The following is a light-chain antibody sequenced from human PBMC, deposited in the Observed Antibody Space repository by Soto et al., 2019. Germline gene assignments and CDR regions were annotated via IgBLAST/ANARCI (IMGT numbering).Light chain of an antibody. J-gene: IGLJ1*01. CDR1: SSDVGGYNY. CDR3: SSYTTSNTRQIV. Sequence: SALTQPASVSGSPGQSITIPCTGTSSDVGGYNYVSWYQHHPGKAPKLIIYDVSNRPSGVSNRFSGSKSGNTASLTISGLQPEDEADYYCSSYTTSNTRQIVFGTGTKVTVL. V-gene: IGLV2-14*03. CDR2: DVS.